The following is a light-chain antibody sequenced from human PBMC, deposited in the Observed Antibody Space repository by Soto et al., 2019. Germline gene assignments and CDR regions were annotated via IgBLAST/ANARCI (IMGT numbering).Light chain of an antibody. CDR1: QSLSGSY. CDR3: HQFGDSPQT. Sequence: EIVLTQSPGTLSLSPGDRATLSCRASQSLSGSYNAWYQQKPGQAPRLLICSTSTRAAGVPGRFTGRGSGTNFTLAISRMEPEDFAVYYCHQFGDSPQTFGQGTTVEV. CDR2: STS. V-gene: IGKV3-20*01. J-gene: IGKJ1*01.